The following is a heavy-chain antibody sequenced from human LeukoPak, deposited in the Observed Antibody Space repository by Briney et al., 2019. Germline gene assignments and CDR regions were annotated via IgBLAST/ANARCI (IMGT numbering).Heavy chain of an antibody. Sequence: SVKVSCKASGGTFSSYAISWVRQAPGQGLEWMGRIIPILGIANYAQKFQGRVTITADKSTSTAYMELSSLRSEDTAVYYCARGPYYDILTGYPALSHYYYYGMDVWGQGTTVTVSS. J-gene: IGHJ6*02. D-gene: IGHD3-9*01. CDR2: IIPILGIA. CDR3: ARGPYYDILTGYPALSHYYYYGMDV. CDR1: GGTFSSYA. V-gene: IGHV1-69*04.